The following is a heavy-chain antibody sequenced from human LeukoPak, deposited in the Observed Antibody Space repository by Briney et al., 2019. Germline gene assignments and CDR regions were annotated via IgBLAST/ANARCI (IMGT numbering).Heavy chain of an antibody. CDR2: IWYDGSNK. Sequence: PGGSLRLSCAASGFTFSDYAIHWVRQAPGKGLEWVAVIWYDGSNKYHADSVKGRFTISRDNSKNKLYLQMNSLRAEDTAVYYCVRAAYDSTGYLTLWGQGTLVTVSS. CDR3: VRAAYDSTGYLTL. J-gene: IGHJ4*02. D-gene: IGHD3-22*01. CDR1: GFTFSDYA. V-gene: IGHV3-33*08.